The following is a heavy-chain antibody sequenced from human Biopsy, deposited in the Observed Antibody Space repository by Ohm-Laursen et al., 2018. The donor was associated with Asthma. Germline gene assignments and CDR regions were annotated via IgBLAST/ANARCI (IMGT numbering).Heavy chain of an antibody. CDR3: ARTCYDFLTGQVKDVFGV. J-gene: IGHJ3*01. Sequence: ASSVNVSCKASGYNFISFAIHWVRQAPGQRLEWMGWVNTGNGDTKHSQKFQGRVTITRDTSASTAYMELRSLRSEDTATYYCARTCYDFLTGQVKDVFGVWGQGTMVTVSS. CDR2: VNTGNGDT. V-gene: IGHV1-3*04. D-gene: IGHD3-9*01. CDR1: GYNFISFA.